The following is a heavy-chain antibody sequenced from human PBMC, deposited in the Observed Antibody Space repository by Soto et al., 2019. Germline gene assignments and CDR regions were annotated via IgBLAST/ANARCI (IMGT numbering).Heavy chain of an antibody. D-gene: IGHD3-10*01. CDR3: ARYQGVRGVADSYYYYGMYF. CDR2: INPSGGST. J-gene: IGHJ6*02. CDR1: GYTFTSYY. V-gene: IGHV1-46*01. Sequence: QVQLVQSGAEVKKPGASVKVSCKASGYTFTSYYMHWVRQTPLQGLEWMGIINPSGGSTSYAQKYQGRVTITTNTSTSTVYMGLSSRRSEDTAVYYCARYQGVRGVADSYYYYGMYFWGQGTTVTVSS.